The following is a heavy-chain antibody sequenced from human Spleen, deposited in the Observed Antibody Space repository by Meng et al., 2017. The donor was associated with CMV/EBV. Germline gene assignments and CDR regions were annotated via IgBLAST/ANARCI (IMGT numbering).Heavy chain of an antibody. Sequence: YNFTGYYMHWVRQAAGQGLEWMGWINPNSGGTNYAQKFQGRVTMTRDTSISTDYMELSRLRSDDTAVYYCARRITDFWSGYLGGFDPWGQGTLVTVSS. J-gene: IGHJ5*02. V-gene: IGHV1-2*02. CDR3: ARRITDFWSGYLGGFDP. CDR1: YNFTGYY. D-gene: IGHD3-3*01. CDR2: INPNSGGT.